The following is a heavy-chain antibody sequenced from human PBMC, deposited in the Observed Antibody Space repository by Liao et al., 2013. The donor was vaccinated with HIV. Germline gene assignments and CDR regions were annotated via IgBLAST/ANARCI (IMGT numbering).Heavy chain of an antibody. Sequence: QVQLQQWGAGLLKPSETLSLTCAVYGGSFSGYYWSWIRQPPGKGLEWIGEINHSGSTNYNPSLKSRVTISVDTSKNQFSLKLSSVTAADTAVYYCARDYGAAAGTPYFDYWGQGTLVTVSS. D-gene: IGHD6-13*01. V-gene: IGHV4-34*01. CDR1: GGSFSGYY. CDR2: INHSGST. J-gene: IGHJ4*02. CDR3: ARDYGAAAGTPYFDY.